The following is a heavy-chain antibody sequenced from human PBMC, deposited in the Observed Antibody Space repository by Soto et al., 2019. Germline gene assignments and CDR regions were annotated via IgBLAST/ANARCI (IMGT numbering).Heavy chain of an antibody. J-gene: IGHJ2*01. Sequence: EVQLLESGGGLVQPGGSLRLSCAASGFTFSSFAMNWVRQAPGKGLEWVSGITGGGDNTFYADSVKGRFTISRVQSKNTVDLQMNSLRAEDTAVYYCVKKIAGTTTSGAYWYFDLWGRGTLVTVSS. CDR2: ITGGGDNT. CDR1: GFTFSSFA. D-gene: IGHD1-26*01. CDR3: VKKIAGTTTSGAYWYFDL. V-gene: IGHV3-23*01.